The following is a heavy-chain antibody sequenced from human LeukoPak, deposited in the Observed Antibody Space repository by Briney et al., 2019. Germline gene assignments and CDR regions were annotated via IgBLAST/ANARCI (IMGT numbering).Heavy chain of an antibody. CDR3: ARVGYNSGWYEY. D-gene: IGHD6-19*01. CDR2: IWEDGTNI. J-gene: IGHJ4*02. V-gene: IGHV3-33*01. Sequence: GRSLRLSCAASGFTFSSYGMHWVRQAPGKGLEWVAVIWEDGTNIRYADSVKGRFAISRDNSKNTLYLQMNRLRTEDTAVYYCARVGYNSGWYEYWGQGTLVTVAS. CDR1: GFTFSSYG.